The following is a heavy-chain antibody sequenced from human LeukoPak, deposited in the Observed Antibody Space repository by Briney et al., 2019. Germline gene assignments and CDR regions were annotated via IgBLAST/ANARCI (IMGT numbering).Heavy chain of an antibody. D-gene: IGHD2-15*01. CDR3: AKATMAYCSGGSCYPFDY. V-gene: IGHV3-23*01. CDR2: ISASGLST. CDR1: GFIFSNYA. Sequence: GGSLRLSCAASGFIFSNYAMSWVRQAPGNGLEWVSPISASGLSTYYADSVKGRFTISRDNSKNTLYLQMNSLRAEDTAVYYCAKATMAYCSGGSCYPFDYWGQGTLATVSS. J-gene: IGHJ4*02.